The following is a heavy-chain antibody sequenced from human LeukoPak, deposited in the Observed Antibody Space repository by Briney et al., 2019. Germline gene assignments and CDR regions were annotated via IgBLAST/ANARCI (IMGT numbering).Heavy chain of an antibody. CDR3: VRWTAGTTEDF. J-gene: IGHJ4*02. CDR1: GGSLSSRSHY. D-gene: IGHD1-1*01. V-gene: IGHV4-39*01. Sequence: PSETLSLTCTVSGGSLSSRSHYWGWIRQPPGQGLEWIGSLSNSGNTYYNPSLKSRVTISVDTSKNEFSLKLSSVTAADTAVYYCVRWTAGTTEDFWGQGTLVTVSS. CDR2: LSNSGNT.